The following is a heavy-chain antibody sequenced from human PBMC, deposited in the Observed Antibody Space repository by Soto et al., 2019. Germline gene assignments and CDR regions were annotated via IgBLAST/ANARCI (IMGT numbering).Heavy chain of an antibody. V-gene: IGHV4-34*01. CDR2: INHSGST. Sequence: SETLSLTCAVYGGSFSGYYWSWIRQPPGKGLEWIGEINHSGSTNYNPSLKSRVTISVDTSKNQFSLKLSSVTAADTAVYYCARGLVDYDFWSGYYTYWFDPWGQGTLVTVSS. D-gene: IGHD3-3*01. J-gene: IGHJ5*02. CDR1: GGSFSGYY. CDR3: ARGLVDYDFWSGYYTYWFDP.